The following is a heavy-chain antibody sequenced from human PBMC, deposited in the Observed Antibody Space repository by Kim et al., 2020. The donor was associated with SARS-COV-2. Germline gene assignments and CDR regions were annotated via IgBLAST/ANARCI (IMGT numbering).Heavy chain of an antibody. D-gene: IGHD6-19*01. V-gene: IGHV1-69*04. Sequence: YAPKFQGRVTITADKSTSTAYMELSSLRSEDTAVYYCAREVLRAVGFFDYWGQGTLVTVSS. J-gene: IGHJ4*02. CDR3: AREVLRAVGFFDY.